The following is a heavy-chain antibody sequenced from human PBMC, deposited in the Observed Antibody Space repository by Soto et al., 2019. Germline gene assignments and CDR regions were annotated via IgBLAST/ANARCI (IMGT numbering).Heavy chain of an antibody. Sequence: QVQLQESGPGLVKPSQTLSLTCTVSGDSINRGGSYWTWIRQHPGKGLEWIGYIYYSGSTYYNPSLKSRVIMSVDTSKNQFSLRLTSVTAADTAVYYCASFNDRFTPATVLHWGQGTLVTVSS. V-gene: IGHV4-31*03. CDR1: GDSINRGGSY. D-gene: IGHD2-2*02. CDR3: ASFNDRFTPATVLH. J-gene: IGHJ4*02. CDR2: IYYSGST.